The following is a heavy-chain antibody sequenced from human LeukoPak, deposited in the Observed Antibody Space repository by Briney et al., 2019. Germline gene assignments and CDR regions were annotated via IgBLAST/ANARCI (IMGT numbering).Heavy chain of an antibody. CDR2: IYTSGST. D-gene: IGHD5-18*01. CDR1: GGSISSYY. CDR3: ARDPAFPGYGHVGAFDI. J-gene: IGHJ3*02. Sequence: SETLSLTCTVSGGSISSYYWSWIRQPAGKGLEWIGRIYTSGSTNYNPSLKSRITISVDTSKNQFSLKLSSVTAADTAVYYCARDPAFPGYGHVGAFDIWGQGTMVTVSS. V-gene: IGHV4-4*07.